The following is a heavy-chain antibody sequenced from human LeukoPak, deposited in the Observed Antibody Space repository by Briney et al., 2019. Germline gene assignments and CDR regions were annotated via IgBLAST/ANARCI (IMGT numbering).Heavy chain of an antibody. CDR2: INAGNGNT. CDR1: EYTFTNFA. J-gene: IGHJ4*02. D-gene: IGHD3-10*01. CDR3: ARGLLWFGELSTLGY. V-gene: IGHV1-3*01. Sequence: GASVKVSCKTSEYTFTNFAIHWVRQAPGQRLEWMGWINAGNGNTKYSQNLQGRVTIAGDTSASTAYMELTSLRSEDTAVYYCARGLLWFGELSTLGYWGQGTLVTVSS.